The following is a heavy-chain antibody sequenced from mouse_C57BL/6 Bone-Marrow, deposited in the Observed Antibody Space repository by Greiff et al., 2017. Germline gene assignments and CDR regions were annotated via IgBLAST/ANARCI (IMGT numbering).Heavy chain of an antibody. CDR2: ISYDGSN. V-gene: IGHV3-6*01. D-gene: IGHD1-1*01. J-gene: IGHJ1*03. Sequence: EVQLQESGPGLVKPSQSLSLTCSVTGYSLTSGYYWNWIRQFPGNKLEWMGYISYDGSNNYNPSLKNRISITRDTSKNQFFLKLNSVTTEDTATYYCGSSPWYFDVWGTGTTVTVSS. CDR1: GYSLTSGYY. CDR3: GSSPWYFDV.